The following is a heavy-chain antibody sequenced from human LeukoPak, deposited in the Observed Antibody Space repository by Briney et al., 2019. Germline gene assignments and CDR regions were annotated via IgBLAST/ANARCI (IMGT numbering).Heavy chain of an antibody. V-gene: IGHV3-23*01. CDR1: GFTFSSYA. CDR3: AKTRHPYYYGSGSYSWAFDI. J-gene: IGHJ3*02. Sequence: GGSLRLSCAASGFTFSSYAMSWVRQAPGKGLEWVSAISGSGGSTYYADSVKGRFTISRDNSKNTLYLQMNSLRAEDTAVYYCAKTRHPYYYGSGSYSWAFDIWGQGTMVTVSS. CDR2: ISGSGGST. D-gene: IGHD3-10*01.